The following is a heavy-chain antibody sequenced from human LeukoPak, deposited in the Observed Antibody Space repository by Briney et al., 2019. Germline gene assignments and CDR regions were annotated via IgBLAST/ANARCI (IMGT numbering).Heavy chain of an antibody. CDR1: GFTVSSNY. CDR3: ARCLYYYGSGSYYVDY. Sequence: PGGSLRLSCAASGFTVSSNYMSWVRQAPGKGLEWVSAISGSGGSTYSADSVKGRFTISRDNSNNTLYLQMNSLRAEDTAVYYCARCLYYYGSGSYYVDYWGQGTLVTVSS. J-gene: IGHJ4*02. V-gene: IGHV3-23*01. D-gene: IGHD3-10*01. CDR2: ISGSGGST.